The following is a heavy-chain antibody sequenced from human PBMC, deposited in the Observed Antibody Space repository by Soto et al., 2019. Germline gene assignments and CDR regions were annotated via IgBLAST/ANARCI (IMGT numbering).Heavy chain of an antibody. D-gene: IGHD3-10*01. CDR1: AGSISSYY. J-gene: IGHJ5*02. Sequence: LSLTCTVSAGSISSYYWSWIRQPPGKGLEWIGYIYYRGSTNYNPSLKSRVTISVDTSKNQFSLKLSSVTAADTAVYYCARRWTSYYGSGSYFWFDPWGQGTLVTVSS. V-gene: IGHV4-59*01. CDR2: IYYRGST. CDR3: ARRWTSYYGSGSYFWFDP.